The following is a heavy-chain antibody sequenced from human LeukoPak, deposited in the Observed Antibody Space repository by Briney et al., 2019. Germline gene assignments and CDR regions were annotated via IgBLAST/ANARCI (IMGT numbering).Heavy chain of an antibody. D-gene: IGHD3-22*01. CDR1: GYTFTDYY. Sequence: GASVKVSCKASGYTFTDYYMHWMRQAPGQGLEWMGWINPNSGGTNYAQKFQGRVTMTRDTSISTAYMELSRLRSDDTAVYYCAREDTPMVILWSYDSSDGNNWVDPWGQGTLVTVSS. J-gene: IGHJ5*02. CDR2: INPNSGGT. CDR3: AREDTPMVILWSYDSSDGNNWVDP. V-gene: IGHV1-2*02.